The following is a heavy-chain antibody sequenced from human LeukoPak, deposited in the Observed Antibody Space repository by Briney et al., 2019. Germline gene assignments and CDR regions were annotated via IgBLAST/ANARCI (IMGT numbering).Heavy chain of an antibody. CDR3: ARTWGGNYESPYYFDY. J-gene: IGHJ4*02. CDR2: IYTSGST. V-gene: IGHV4-61*02. Sequence: SETLSLTCTVSGGSIRSGTDYWSWIRQPAGKGLEWIGRIYTSGSTNYNPSLKSRVTMSVDTSKNQFSLKLSSVTAADTAVYYCARTWGGNYESPYYFDYWGQGTLVTVSS. D-gene: IGHD1-26*01. CDR1: GGSIRSGTDY.